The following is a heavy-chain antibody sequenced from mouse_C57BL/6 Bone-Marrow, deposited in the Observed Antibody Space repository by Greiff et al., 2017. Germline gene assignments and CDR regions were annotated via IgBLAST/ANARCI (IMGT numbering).Heavy chain of an antibody. CDR2: IRSKSNNYAT. CDR3: VRQRPLSMDY. D-gene: IGHD2-12*01. V-gene: IGHV10-1*01. Sequence: EVQLVESGGGLVQPKGSLQLSCAASGFSFNTYAMNWVRQAPGKGLEWVARIRSKSNNYATYYADSVKDRFTISRDDSESMLYLQMNNLKTEDTAMYYCVRQRPLSMDYWGQGTSVTVSS. J-gene: IGHJ4*01. CDR1: GFSFNTYA.